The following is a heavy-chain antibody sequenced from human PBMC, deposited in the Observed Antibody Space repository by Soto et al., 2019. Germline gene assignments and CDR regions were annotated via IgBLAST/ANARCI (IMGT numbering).Heavy chain of an antibody. D-gene: IGHD1-1*01. CDR1: GHTSTHNG. CDR3: ATDDMNRGRFDY. Sequence: QVHLVQSGSEVKTPGASVKVSCQASGHTSTHNGISWVRRAPGQGLEWMGWININRGDVNHAPKFQGRVTLTTDPSTSTAYLEFRSLRLDDTGVYFCATDDMNRGRFDYWGHGTRVSVSS. J-gene: IGHJ4*01. V-gene: IGHV1-18*04. CDR2: ININRGDV.